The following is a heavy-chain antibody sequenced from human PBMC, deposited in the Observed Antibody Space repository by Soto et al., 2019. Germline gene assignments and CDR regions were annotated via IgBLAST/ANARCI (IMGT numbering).Heavy chain of an antibody. CDR2: IWYDGSNK. Sequence: HPGGSLRLSCAASGFTFSSYGMHWVRQAPGKGLEWVAVIWYDGSNKYYADSVKGRFTISRDNSKNTLYLQMNSLRAEDTAVYYCARDTMGLQIDYWGQGTLVTVSS. J-gene: IGHJ4*02. V-gene: IGHV3-33*01. CDR1: GFTFSSYG. D-gene: IGHD4-4*01. CDR3: ARDTMGLQIDY.